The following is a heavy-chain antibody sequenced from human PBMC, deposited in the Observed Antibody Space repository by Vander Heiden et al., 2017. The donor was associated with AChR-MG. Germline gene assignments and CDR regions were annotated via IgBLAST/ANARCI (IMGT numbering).Heavy chain of an antibody. CDR2: IWYYGSNK. J-gene: IGHJ1*01. V-gene: IGHV3-33*06. Sequence: QVQLVASGGGVVQPGRSLRLSCAASVFTFSSYGMHWVRQAPGKGLEWVAVIWYYGSNKYYADSVKGRFTISRDNSKNTLYLQMNSLRAEDTAVYYCANTKYSSGWYFQHWGQGTLVTVSS. CDR3: ANTKYSSGWYFQH. D-gene: IGHD6-19*01. CDR1: VFTFSSYG.